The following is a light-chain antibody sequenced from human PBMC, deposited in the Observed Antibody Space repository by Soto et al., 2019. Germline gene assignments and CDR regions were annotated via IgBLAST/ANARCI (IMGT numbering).Light chain of an antibody. V-gene: IGKV1-27*01. CDR3: QQYNGFGR. CDR1: QGINHY. J-gene: IGKJ1*01. CDR2: ATS. Sequence: DIQMTQSPSSLSASVGDRVTITCRASQGINHYLAWFQQKPGKVPKLLIYATSTLQSGVPSRFSGSGFGTDFTLTISSLDPDDFATYYCQQYNGFGRFGQGTKVDIK.